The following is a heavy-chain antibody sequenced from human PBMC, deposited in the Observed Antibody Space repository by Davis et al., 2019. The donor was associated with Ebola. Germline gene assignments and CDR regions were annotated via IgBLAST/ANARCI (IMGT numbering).Heavy chain of an antibody. V-gene: IGHV5-51*01. D-gene: IGHD3-3*01. CDR2: IYPGDSDT. J-gene: IGHJ3*02. Sequence: KVSCRGSGYSFTSYWIGWVRQMPGKGLEWMGIIYPGDSDTRYSPSFQGQVTISADKSISTAYLQWSSLKASDTAMYYCARRSYDFWSGYSNDAFDIWGQGTMVTVSS. CDR3: ARRSYDFWSGYSNDAFDI. CDR1: GYSFTSYW.